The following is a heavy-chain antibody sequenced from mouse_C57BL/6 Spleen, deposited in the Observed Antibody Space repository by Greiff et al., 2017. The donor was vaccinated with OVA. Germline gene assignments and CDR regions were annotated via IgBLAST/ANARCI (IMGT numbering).Heavy chain of an antibody. CDR3: ARLTTVVAPHYYAMDY. V-gene: IGHV1-42*01. Sequence: VQLQQSGPELVKPGASVKISCKASGYSFTGYYMNWVKQSPEKSLEWIGEINPSTGGTTYNQKFKAKATLTVDKSSSTAYMQLKSLTSEDSAVYYCARLTTVVAPHYYAMDYWGQGTSVTVSS. D-gene: IGHD1-1*01. J-gene: IGHJ4*01. CDR2: INPSTGGT. CDR1: GYSFTGYY.